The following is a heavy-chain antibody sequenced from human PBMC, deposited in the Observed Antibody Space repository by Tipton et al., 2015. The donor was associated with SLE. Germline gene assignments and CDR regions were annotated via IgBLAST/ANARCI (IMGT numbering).Heavy chain of an antibody. CDR1: GYSISSGYY. Sequence: TLSLTCAVSGYSISSGYYLGWVRRPPGMWLVWIGSDYHSGRTYYNPSLKSRVTISLDTAKNQFSLKLSSVTAADTAVYYCARAPYSSSSIRFDPWGQGTLVTVSS. CDR3: ARAPYSSSSIRFDP. CDR2: DYHSGRT. D-gene: IGHD6-6*01. J-gene: IGHJ5*02. V-gene: IGHV4-38-2*01.